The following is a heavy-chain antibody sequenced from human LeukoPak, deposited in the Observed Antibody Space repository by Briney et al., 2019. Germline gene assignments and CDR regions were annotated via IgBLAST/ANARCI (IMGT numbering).Heavy chain of an antibody. CDR3: ARVPNRGSSGYPY. CDR1: GFTVSRNY. D-gene: IGHD3-22*01. V-gene: IGHV3-66*02. Sequence: GGSLRLSCAASGFTVSRNYMTWVRQAPGKGPEWVSLIYSGGGTQYADSVKGRFTISRDNSKNTLYLQMNSLRAEDTAVYYCARVPNRGSSGYPYWGQGTLVTVSS. J-gene: IGHJ4*02. CDR2: IYSGGGT.